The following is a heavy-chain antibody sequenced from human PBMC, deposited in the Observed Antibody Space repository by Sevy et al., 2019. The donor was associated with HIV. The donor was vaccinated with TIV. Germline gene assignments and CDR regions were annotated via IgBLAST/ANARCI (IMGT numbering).Heavy chain of an antibody. Sequence: SDTLSLTCDVSGYSISSGKWWGWIRQSPGKGLEWIGFIYYRGSTYYNPSLQSRLTMSVDTSKNQFSLKLRSVTAVDMAIYYCATTGPYYDYGWGTYRAFYFAHWGQGVLVTVSS. D-gene: IGHD3-16*02. CDR2: IYYRGST. J-gene: IGHJ4*02. CDR1: GYSISSGKW. CDR3: ATTGPYYDYGWGTYRAFYFAH. V-gene: IGHV4-28*01.